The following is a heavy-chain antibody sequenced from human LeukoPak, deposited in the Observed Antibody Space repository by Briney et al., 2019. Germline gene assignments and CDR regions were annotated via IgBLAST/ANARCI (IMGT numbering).Heavy chain of an antibody. J-gene: IGHJ4*02. V-gene: IGHV3-23*01. CDR2: ISGSGHST. D-gene: IGHD3-10*01. CDR3: AREDSYYYGSGSYPFDY. CDR1: GFTFSSYA. Sequence: GGSLRLSCAASGFTFSSYAMSWVRQAPGKGLEWVSAISGSGHSTYYADSVKGRFTISRDNSKNTLYLQMNSLRAEDTAVYYCAREDSYYYGSGSYPFDYWGQGTLVTVSS.